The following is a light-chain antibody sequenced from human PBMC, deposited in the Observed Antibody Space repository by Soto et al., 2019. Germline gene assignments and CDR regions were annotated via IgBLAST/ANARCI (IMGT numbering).Light chain of an antibody. CDR2: LGS. J-gene: IGKJ1*01. V-gene: IGKV2-28*01. CDR1: QSLLHSNGYNY. CDR3: MQYLQTPWT. Sequence: DIVMTQSPLSLPVTPGEPASISCRSSQSLLHSNGYNYLDWYLQKPGQSPQLLIYLGSNRASGVPDRFSGSGSGTDFTLTISRVEAEDVGVYYCMQYLQTPWTFGQGTKVEIK.